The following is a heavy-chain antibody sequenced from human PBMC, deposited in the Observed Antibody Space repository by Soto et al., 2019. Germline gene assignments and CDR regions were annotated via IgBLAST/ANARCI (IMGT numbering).Heavy chain of an antibody. CDR2: IYSSGSN. D-gene: IGHD3-3*01. V-gene: IGHV4-4*07. CDR3: ARGYESGYTFGHDL. Sequence: SETLSLTCTVSGDSISSTYWSWVRQPAGRGLEWIGRIYSSGSNNYNPSLESRVTMSVDTSKNQFSLTLRSVTAADTAVYFCARGYESGYTFGHDLWGQGTLVTVS. CDR1: GDSISSTY. J-gene: IGHJ5*02.